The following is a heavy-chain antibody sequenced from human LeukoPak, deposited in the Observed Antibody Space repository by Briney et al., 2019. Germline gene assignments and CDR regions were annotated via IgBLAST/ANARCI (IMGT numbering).Heavy chain of an antibody. J-gene: IGHJ4*02. CDR1: GGSISSYY. Sequence: SETLSLTCTVSGGSISSYYWSWIRQPPGKGLEWIGNTYDRGSTKYNPSLKSRVTISVDTSKSQFSLRLSSVTAADTAVYYCARGRTFDNWGQGTLVTVSS. CDR2: TYDRGST. CDR3: ARGRTFDN. V-gene: IGHV4-59*01.